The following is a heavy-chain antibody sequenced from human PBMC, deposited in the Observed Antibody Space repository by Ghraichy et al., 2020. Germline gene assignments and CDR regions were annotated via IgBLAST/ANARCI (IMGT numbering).Heavy chain of an antibody. CDR3: ARDKKLDGMDV. Sequence: ASVKVSCKTSGYTFSSYGISWLRQAPGHGIEWMGWISPYNGNTNYAQKVHVRVILTTDTSTSTVYMEMRSLRSDDTAVYYCARDKKLDGMDVWGQGTTVTVSS. CDR2: ISPYNGNT. D-gene: IGHD4-23*01. CDR1: GYTFSSYG. J-gene: IGHJ6*02. V-gene: IGHV1-18*01.